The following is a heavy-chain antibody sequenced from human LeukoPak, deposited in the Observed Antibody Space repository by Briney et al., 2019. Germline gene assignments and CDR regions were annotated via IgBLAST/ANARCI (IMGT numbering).Heavy chain of an antibody. CDR2: IFQSVST. Sequence: SETLSLTCTVSGYSISGGYYWGWIRQPPGKGLEWIGTIFQSVSTYYNPSLKSRVTTSVYTSKNQFSLKLSSVTAADTAVYYCARNNSNGFDFWSQGTLVTVSS. CDR3: ARNNSNGFDF. D-gene: IGHD6-19*01. CDR1: GYSISGGYY. J-gene: IGHJ4*02. V-gene: IGHV4-38-2*02.